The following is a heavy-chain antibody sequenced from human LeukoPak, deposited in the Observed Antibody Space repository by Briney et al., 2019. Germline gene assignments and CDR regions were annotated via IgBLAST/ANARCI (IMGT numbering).Heavy chain of an antibody. V-gene: IGHV4-59*11. D-gene: IGHD3-3*01. CDR2: IDYRGDT. Sequence: SETLSLTCIVFGGSLSNHYWSWVRQPPGKGLEWIGNIDYRGDTNCSPSLKRRASLSVDTSKNQISLNLKSGTAADTATYYCARDSSYDRSGYWRDTFDVWGQGTTVTVSS. CDR3: ARDSSYDRSGYWRDTFDV. CDR1: GGSLSNHY. J-gene: IGHJ3*01.